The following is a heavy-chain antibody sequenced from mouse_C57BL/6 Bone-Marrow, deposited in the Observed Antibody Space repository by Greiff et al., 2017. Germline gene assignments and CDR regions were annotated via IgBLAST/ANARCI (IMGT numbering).Heavy chain of an antibody. V-gene: IGHV10-3*01. CDR2: IRSKSSNYAT. D-gene: IGHD2-1*01. J-gene: IGHJ4*01. CDR3: VRDDYGNYGGAMDY. Sequence: EVQVVESGGGLVQPKGSLKLSCAASGFTFNTYAMHWVRQAPGTGLEWVARIRSKSSNYATYYADSVKDRFTISRDDSQSMLYRQMNNLKTEDTAMYYCVRDDYGNYGGAMDYWGQGTSVTVSS. CDR1: GFTFNTYA.